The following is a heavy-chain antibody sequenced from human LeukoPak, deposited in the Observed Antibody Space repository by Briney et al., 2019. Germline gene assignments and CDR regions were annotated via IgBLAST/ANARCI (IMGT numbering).Heavy chain of an antibody. CDR1: GASISSYY. Sequence: PSDTLSLTCTVSGASISSYYWSWIRQPQGKGLEWIGYIYYSGSTNYNPSLQSRVTISIDTSKNQFSLKLSSVTAADTAVYYCARSIYSGTSNFDYWGQGTLVTVSS. CDR3: ARSIYSGTSNFDY. D-gene: IGHD1-26*01. CDR2: IYYSGST. V-gene: IGHV4-59*01. J-gene: IGHJ4*02.